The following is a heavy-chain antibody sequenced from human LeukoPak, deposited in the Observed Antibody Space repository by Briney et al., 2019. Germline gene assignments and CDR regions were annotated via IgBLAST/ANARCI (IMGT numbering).Heavy chain of an antibody. V-gene: IGHV1-18*01. Sequence: SVKVSCKASGYTFTNYGISWVRQAPGQGLEWMGWISAYNGNTNYAQKFQGRVTMTTDTSTSTAYMELRSLRSDDTALYYCARTLSRGSYDYWGQGSLVTVSS. D-gene: IGHD1-26*01. CDR3: ARTLSRGSYDY. CDR1: GYTFTNYG. CDR2: ISAYNGNT. J-gene: IGHJ4*02.